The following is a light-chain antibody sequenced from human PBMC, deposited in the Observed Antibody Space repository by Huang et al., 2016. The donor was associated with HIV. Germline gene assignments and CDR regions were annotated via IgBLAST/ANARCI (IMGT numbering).Light chain of an antibody. CDR2: GAS. V-gene: IGKV4-1*01. Sequence: DIVMTQSPDSLAVSLGERATINCKSSQTVLYSSNHKNYLAWYQQQPGQPPKLLIYGASTRESGVPDRFSGSGSGTDFTLTISSLQAADVAVYYCHQYYRSPWTFGQGTKVEIK. J-gene: IGKJ1*01. CDR3: HQYYRSPWT. CDR1: QTVLYSSNHKNY.